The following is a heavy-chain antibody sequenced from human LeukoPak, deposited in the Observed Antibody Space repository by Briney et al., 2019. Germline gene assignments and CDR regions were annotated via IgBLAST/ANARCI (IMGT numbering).Heavy chain of an antibody. CDR2: IYYSGST. Sequence: SETLSLTCTVSGGSISSSSYYWGWIRQRPGKGLEWIGSIYYSGSTYYNPSLKSRVTISVDTTKNQFYLKLSSMTAADTAVYYCASVYDMLTGYYPTLFSYWGQGTLVTVSS. D-gene: IGHD3-9*01. J-gene: IGHJ4*02. CDR1: GGSISSSSYY. V-gene: IGHV4-39*01. CDR3: ASVYDMLTGYYPTLFSY.